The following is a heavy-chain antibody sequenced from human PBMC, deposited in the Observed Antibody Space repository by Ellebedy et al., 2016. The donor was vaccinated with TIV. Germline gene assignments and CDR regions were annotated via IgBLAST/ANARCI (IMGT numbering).Heavy chain of an antibody. J-gene: IGHJ4*02. CDR3: SSYGDYVGYNY. V-gene: IGHV4-30-2*01. CDR2: IYHNGNT. Sequence: LRLSCAVSGGSISSGGYSWSWIRQPPGKGLEWIGHIYHNGNTYYNPSLKSRVTISVDRPKNQFSLKLSSVTAADTAVYYCSSYGDYVGYNYWGQGTLVTVSS. CDR1: GGSISSGGYS. D-gene: IGHD4-17*01.